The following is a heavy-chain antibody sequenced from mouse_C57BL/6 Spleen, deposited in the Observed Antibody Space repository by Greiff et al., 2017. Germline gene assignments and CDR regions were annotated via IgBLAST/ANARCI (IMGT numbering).Heavy chain of an antibody. D-gene: IGHD3-2*02. J-gene: IGHJ3*01. Sequence: QVQLQQSGAELMKPGASVKLSCKATGYTFTGYRIERVKQRPGHGPEWDGEILPGSGSTNYNEKFKGKATFTADTSSNTAYMELSSLTAEDSAIYYCARAAQATAWFAYWGQGTLVTVSA. CDR3: ARAAQATAWFAY. V-gene: IGHV1-9*01. CDR2: ILPGSGST. CDR1: GYTFTGYR.